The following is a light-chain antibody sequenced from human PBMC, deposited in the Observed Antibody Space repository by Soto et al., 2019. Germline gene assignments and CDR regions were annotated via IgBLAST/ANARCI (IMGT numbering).Light chain of an antibody. V-gene: IGKV3-20*01. CDR3: QQYGYEPLT. CDR2: GSS. CDR1: QNIRSNY. J-gene: IGKJ4*01. Sequence: EIVLTQSPGTLSLSPGQRATLSCRVSQNIRSNYVAWYQQKPGQAPRLLIFGSSSTATGIPDRFSASGSGTAFTLTISRLEPEDFAVYYCQQYGYEPLTFGGGTKVEI.